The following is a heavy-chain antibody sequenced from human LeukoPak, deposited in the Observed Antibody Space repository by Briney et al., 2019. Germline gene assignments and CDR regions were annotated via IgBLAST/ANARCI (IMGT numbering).Heavy chain of an antibody. V-gene: IGHV3-23*01. CDR2: ISGSGDTT. J-gene: IGHJ4*02. CDR3: ARESGGHDY. Sequence: GGSLRLSCAASGLTFSSFAMTWLRQAPGKGLEWVSVISGSGDTTYYADSVKGRFTISRDNSKNTLYLQMNSLRVEDTAIYHCARESGGHDYWGQGTLVTVSS. D-gene: IGHD1-1*01. CDR1: GLTFSSFA.